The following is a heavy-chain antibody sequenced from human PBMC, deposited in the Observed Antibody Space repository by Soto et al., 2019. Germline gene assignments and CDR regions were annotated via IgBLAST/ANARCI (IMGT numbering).Heavy chain of an antibody. Sequence: ASVKVSCKASGYTFTGYYMHWVRQAPGQGLEWMGWINPNSGGTNYAQKFQGRVSMTRDTSLNTAYMELSSLRSEDTAVYYCARPPGYISDWYYFDLWGQGTQVTVSS. CDR3: ARPPGYISDWYYFDL. D-gene: IGHD3-9*01. J-gene: IGHJ4*02. CDR1: GYTFTGYY. CDR2: INPNSGGT. V-gene: IGHV1-2*02.